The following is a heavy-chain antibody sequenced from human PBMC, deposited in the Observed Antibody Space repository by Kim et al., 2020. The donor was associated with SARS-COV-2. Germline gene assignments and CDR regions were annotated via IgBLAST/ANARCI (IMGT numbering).Heavy chain of an antibody. D-gene: IGHD1-1*01. CDR2: IDGRGATT. V-gene: IGHV3-23*01. J-gene: IGHJ4*02. Sequence: GGSLRLSCAASGFTFSNSPMSWVRQAPGKGLEWVSTIDGRGATTYYPDSVKGRFTISRDNSKNTLYLQMNNLRAEDTAVYFCAKIGQLYYWGQGILVTVS. CDR1: GFTFSNSP. CDR3: AKIGQLYY.